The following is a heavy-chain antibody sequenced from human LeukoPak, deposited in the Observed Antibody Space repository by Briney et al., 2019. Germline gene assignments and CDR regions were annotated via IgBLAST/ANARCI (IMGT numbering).Heavy chain of an antibody. CDR2: IYYSGST. Sequence: SETLSLTCAVYGGSLSDYYWSWIRQSPGKGLEWIGSIYYSGSTYYNPSLKSRVTISVDTSKNQFSLKLSSVTAADTAVYYCARDPKAGSDFDIWGQGTMVTVSS. CDR3: ARDPKAGSDFDI. V-gene: IGHV4-34*01. CDR1: GGSLSDYY. D-gene: IGHD3-10*01. J-gene: IGHJ3*02.